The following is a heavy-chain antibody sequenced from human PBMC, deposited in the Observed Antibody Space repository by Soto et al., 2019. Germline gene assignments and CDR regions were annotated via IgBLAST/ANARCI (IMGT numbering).Heavy chain of an antibody. D-gene: IGHD6-19*01. CDR2: IYYSGST. Sequence: QLQLQESGPGLVKPSETLSLTCTVSGGSISSSSYYWGWIRQPPGKGLEWIGSIYYSGSTYYNPSLKSRVTISVDTSKNQFSLKLSSVTAADTAVYYCARVVMYSSGWYYFDYWGQGTLDTVSS. V-gene: IGHV4-39*01. J-gene: IGHJ4*02. CDR3: ARVVMYSSGWYYFDY. CDR1: GGSISSSSYY.